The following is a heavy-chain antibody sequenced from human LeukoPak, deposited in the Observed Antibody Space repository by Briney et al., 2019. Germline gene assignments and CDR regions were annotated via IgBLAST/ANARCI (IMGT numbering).Heavy chain of an antibody. J-gene: IGHJ4*02. CDR3: ARGPYYDFWSGYYKGDYFDY. Sequence: ASVKVSCKASGYTFTSYDINWVRQATGQGLEWMGWMNPNSGNTGYARKFQSRVTITRNTSISTAYMELSSLRSEDTAVYYCARGPYYDFWSGYYKGDYFDYWGQGTLVTVSS. CDR1: GYTFTSYD. V-gene: IGHV1-8*03. D-gene: IGHD3-3*01. CDR2: MNPNSGNT.